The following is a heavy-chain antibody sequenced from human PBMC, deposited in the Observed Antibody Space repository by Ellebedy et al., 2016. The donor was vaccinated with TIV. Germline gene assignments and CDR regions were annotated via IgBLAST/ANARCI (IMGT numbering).Heavy chain of an antibody. CDR3: ASTSGDYYDSSGYYTFDY. D-gene: IGHD3-22*01. CDR2: IYYSGST. CDR1: GGSISSSY. V-gene: IGHV4-59*08. J-gene: IGHJ4*02. Sequence: MPSETLSLTCPLSGGSISSSYSSSIRQPAGKGLEWFGYIYYSGSTNYNPSLKSRVTISVDTSKNQFSLKLSSVTAADTAVYYCASTSGDYYDSSGYYTFDYWGQGTLVTVSS.